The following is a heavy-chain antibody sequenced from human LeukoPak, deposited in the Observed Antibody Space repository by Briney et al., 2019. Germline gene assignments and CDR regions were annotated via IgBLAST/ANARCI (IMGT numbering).Heavy chain of an antibody. CDR2: IKHDRSEM. J-gene: IGHJ4*02. D-gene: IGHD6-13*01. V-gene: IGHV3-7*01. CDR3: ANVGSSPPY. CDR1: GFTFSSYA. Sequence: GGSLRPSCAASGFTFSSYAMSWVRQAPGKGLEWVANIKHDRSEMYYVDSVKGRFTISRDNAKNSLYLQMNSLRAEDTAVYYCANVGSSPPYWGQGTLVTVSS.